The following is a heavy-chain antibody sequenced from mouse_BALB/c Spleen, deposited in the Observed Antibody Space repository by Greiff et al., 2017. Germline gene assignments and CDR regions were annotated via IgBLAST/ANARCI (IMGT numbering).Heavy chain of an antibody. CDR2: ISSGSSTI. CDR1: GFTFSSFG. J-gene: IGHJ4*01. CDR3: ASGETARALYCAMDY. V-gene: IGHV5-17*02. Sequence: DVMLVESGGGLVQPGGSRKLSCAASGFTFSSFGMHWVRQAPEKGLEWVAYISSGSSTIYYADTVKGRFTISRDNPKNTLFLQMTSLRSEDTAMYDCASGETARALYCAMDYWGQGTSVTVSS. D-gene: IGHD3-2*01.